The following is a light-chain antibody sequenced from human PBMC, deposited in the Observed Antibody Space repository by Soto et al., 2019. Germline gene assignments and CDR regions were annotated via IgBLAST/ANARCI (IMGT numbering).Light chain of an antibody. CDR2: GAC. CDR1: QSVSSSY. V-gene: IGKV3-20*01. Sequence: EIVLTQSPGTLSFSPGERATLTCRASQSVSSSYLAWFQQKPGQAPRLLIYGACSRATGIPDRFSGSGSGTDFTLTIRSLEPEDFAVYYCQQYGNASFTFGHGTTVDIK. J-gene: IGKJ3*01. CDR3: QQYGNASFT.